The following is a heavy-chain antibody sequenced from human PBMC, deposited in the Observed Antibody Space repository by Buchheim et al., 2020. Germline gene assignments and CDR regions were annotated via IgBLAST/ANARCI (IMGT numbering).Heavy chain of an antibody. CDR2: IDPSDSYT. V-gene: IGHV5-10-1*03. Sequence: EVQLVQSGAEVKKPGESLRISCKGSGYSFTSYWISWVRQMPGKGLEWMGRIDPSDSYTNYSPSFQGHVTIPADKSISTAYLQWSRLKASETAMYYCARHTQYYDSSGYGGGGMDVWGQGTT. CDR1: GYSFTSYW. J-gene: IGHJ6*02. CDR3: ARHTQYYDSSGYGGGGMDV. D-gene: IGHD3-22*01.